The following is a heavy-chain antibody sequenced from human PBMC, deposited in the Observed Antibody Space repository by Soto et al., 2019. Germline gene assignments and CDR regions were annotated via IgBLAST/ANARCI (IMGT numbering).Heavy chain of an antibody. D-gene: IGHD1-26*01. CDR2: INPSGGST. J-gene: IGHJ4*02. CDR1: GYTFTSYY. Sequence: QVQLVQSGAEVKKPGASVKVSCKASGYTFTSYYMHWVRQAPGQGLEWMGIINPSGGSTSYGQKFQGIVTMTRATSTITVYMELSSLRSEDTAVYYCARAGATIFDYWGQGTLVTVSS. CDR3: ARAGATIFDY. V-gene: IGHV1-46*01.